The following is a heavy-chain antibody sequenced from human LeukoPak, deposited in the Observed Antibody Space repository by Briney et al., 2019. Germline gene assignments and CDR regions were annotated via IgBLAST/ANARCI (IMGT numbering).Heavy chain of an antibody. CDR1: GGPFSGYF. J-gene: IGHJ2*01. CDR2: ISHSGNT. Sequence: SETLSLTCGVYGGPFSGYFWSWIRQPPGEGLEWIGEISHSGNTNYNPSLKSRVSISVDTSKNQFTLKLGSVTAADTAVYYCARRIGYSSAWPHWYFDVWGRGTLVTVSS. D-gene: IGHD6-19*01. CDR3: ARRIGYSSAWPHWYFDV. V-gene: IGHV4-34*01.